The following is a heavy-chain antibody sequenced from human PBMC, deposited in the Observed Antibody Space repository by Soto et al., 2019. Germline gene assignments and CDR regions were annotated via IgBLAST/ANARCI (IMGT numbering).Heavy chain of an antibody. CDR3: VRDSHGDY. CDR2: IDHDGPT. J-gene: IGHJ4*02. Sequence: EVQLVESGGGLVQPGGSLRLSCAGSGFTFSNYWMHWVRQAPGKGLEWVSRIDHDGPTDYADSVRGRFTISRDNAENTLYLQMNSRGPDDTAVYYCVRDSHGDYWGQGTLVTVSS. CDR1: GFTFSNYW. V-gene: IGHV3-74*01.